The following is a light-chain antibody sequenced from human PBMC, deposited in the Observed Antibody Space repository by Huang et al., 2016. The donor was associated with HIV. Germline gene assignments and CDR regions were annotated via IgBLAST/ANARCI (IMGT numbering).Light chain of an antibody. CDR3: MQALQTPS. CDR2: LAS. J-gene: IGKJ1*01. Sequence: DIVMTQSPLSLPVTPGEPASIPSRSSQSLLHSDGNNYLGWYLPKPGQSPQLLIYLASNRASGVPDRFRGSGSGTDFTLKISRVEAEDVGVYYCMQALQTPSFGQGTKVEIK. CDR1: QSLLHSDGNNY. V-gene: IGKV2-28*01.